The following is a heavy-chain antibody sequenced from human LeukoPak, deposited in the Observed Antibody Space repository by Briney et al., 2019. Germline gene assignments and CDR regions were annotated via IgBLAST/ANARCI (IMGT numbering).Heavy chain of an antibody. V-gene: IGHV3-23*01. Sequence: GGSLRLSCAASGFTFSNYGMSWVRQAPGKGLEWVSAISGSGGSTYYADSVKGRFTISRDNSKNTLYLQMNSLRAEDTAVYYXAKPPADYYDSSGYYHFFGYWGQGTLVTVS. J-gene: IGHJ4*02. CDR1: GFTFSNYG. D-gene: IGHD3-22*01. CDR3: AKPPADYYDSSGYYHFFGY. CDR2: ISGSGGST.